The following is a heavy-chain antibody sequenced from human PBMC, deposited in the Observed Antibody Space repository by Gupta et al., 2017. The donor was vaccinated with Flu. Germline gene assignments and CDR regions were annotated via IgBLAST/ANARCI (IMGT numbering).Heavy chain of an antibody. V-gene: IGHV3-48*03. CDR1: GFTFSSYE. J-gene: IGHJ4*02. CDR3: ARIYSSSFYIPNYFDY. D-gene: IGHD6-6*01. CDR2: ISSSGSTI. Sequence: EVQLVESGGGLVQPGGSLRLSCAASGFTFSSYEMNWVRQAPGKGLEWVSYISSSGSTIYYADSVKGRFTISRDNAKNSLYLQMNSLRAEDTAVYYCARIYSSSFYIPNYFDYWGQGTLVTVSS.